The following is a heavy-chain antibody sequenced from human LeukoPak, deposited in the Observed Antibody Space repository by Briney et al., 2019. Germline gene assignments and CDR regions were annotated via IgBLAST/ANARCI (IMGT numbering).Heavy chain of an antibody. Sequence: ASVKVSCKASGGTFSSYAINWVRQAPGQGLEWMGGIIPIFATTNYAQKFQGRVTITADESTGTAYMELSSLTSEDTAVYYCARAYYYASGNSFYYFDYWGQGTLITVSS. J-gene: IGHJ4*02. CDR1: GGTFSSYA. CDR3: ARAYYYASGNSFYYFDY. V-gene: IGHV1-69*13. CDR2: IIPIFATT. D-gene: IGHD3-10*01.